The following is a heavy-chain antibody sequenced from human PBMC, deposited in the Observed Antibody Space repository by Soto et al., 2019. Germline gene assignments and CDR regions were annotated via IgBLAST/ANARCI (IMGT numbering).Heavy chain of an antibody. CDR2: INPNSGGT. D-gene: IGHD5-12*01. V-gene: IGHV1-2*04. Sequence: ASVKVSCKASGYTFTGYYMHWLRQAPGQGLEWMGWINPNSGGTNYAQKFQGWVTMTRDTSISTAYMELSRLRSDDTAVYYCAREYSGYENYYYYGMDVWGQGTTVTVSS. CDR3: AREYSGYENYYYYGMDV. CDR1: GYTFTGYY. J-gene: IGHJ6*02.